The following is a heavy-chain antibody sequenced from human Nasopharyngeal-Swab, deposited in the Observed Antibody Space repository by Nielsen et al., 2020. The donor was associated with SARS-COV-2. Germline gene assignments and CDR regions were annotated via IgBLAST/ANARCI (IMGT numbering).Heavy chain of an antibody. CDR2: INAGNGNT. Sequence: ASVKVSCKASGHTFTSYAMHWVRQAPGQRLEWMGWINAGNGNTKYSQKFQGRVTITRDTSASTAYMELSSLRSEDTAVYYCARVGIMSGNLWGWFDPWGQGTLVTVSS. D-gene: IGHD1-26*01. J-gene: IGHJ5*02. V-gene: IGHV1-3*01. CDR3: ARVGIMSGNLWGWFDP. CDR1: GHTFTSYA.